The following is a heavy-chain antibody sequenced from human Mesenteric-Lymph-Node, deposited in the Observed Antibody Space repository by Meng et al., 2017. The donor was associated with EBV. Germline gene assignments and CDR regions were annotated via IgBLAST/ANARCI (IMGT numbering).Heavy chain of an antibody. CDR1: WFTSTVFY. J-gene: IGHJ6*02. V-gene: IGHV1-2*06. Sequence: MAFWFTSTVFYFQWLRQPRGRGLKWMGRINPNSGVTKYAQKFPGRVSMTRDTSISTAYMELSGLSSDDTAVYYCARASSVTANGMDVWGQGTTVTVSS. D-gene: IGHD2-21*02. CDR3: ARASSVTANGMDV. CDR2: INPNSGVT.